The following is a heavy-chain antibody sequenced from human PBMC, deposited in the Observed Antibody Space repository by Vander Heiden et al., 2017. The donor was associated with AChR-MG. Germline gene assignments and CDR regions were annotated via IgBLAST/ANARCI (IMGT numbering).Heavy chain of an antibody. CDR2: ISYDGSNK. V-gene: IGHV3-30-3*01. CDR3: ARDLEQQLDAYYYYYGMDV. D-gene: IGHD6-13*01. Sequence: QVQLVEPGGGVVQPGRSLTLSCAASGFTFSSYARHWVRQAPGKGLEWVAVISYDGSNKYYADSVKGRCTISRDNSKNTLYLQMNSLRAEDKAVYYCARDLEQQLDAYYYYYGMDVWGQGATVTVS. CDR1: GFTFSSYA. J-gene: IGHJ6*02.